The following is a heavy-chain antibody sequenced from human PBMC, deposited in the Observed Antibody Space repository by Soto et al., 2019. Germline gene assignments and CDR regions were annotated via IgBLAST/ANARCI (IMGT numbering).Heavy chain of an antibody. D-gene: IGHD3-22*01. Sequence: QVQLVESGGGVVQPGRSLRLSCAASGFTFSSYGMHWVRQAPGKGLEWGAVIWYDGSNKYYADSVKGRFTISRDNSKNTLYLQMNSLRAEDTAVYYCARDQSGYYHYFDYWGQGTLVTVSS. CDR1: GFTFSSYG. CDR3: ARDQSGYYHYFDY. V-gene: IGHV3-33*01. J-gene: IGHJ4*02. CDR2: IWYDGSNK.